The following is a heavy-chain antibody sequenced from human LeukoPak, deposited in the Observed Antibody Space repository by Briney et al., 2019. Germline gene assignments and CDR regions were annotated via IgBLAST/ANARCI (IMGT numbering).Heavy chain of an antibody. J-gene: IGHJ5*02. D-gene: IGHD3-22*01. CDR3: ARVHYHYDSSGPEWWFDP. V-gene: IGHV4-34*01. CDR2: INHSGNT. Sequence: TSSETLSLTCAVYGGSFSGYYWSWIRQPPGKGLEWIGEINHSGNTNYNPSLKSRVTISVDTSKNQFSLKLSSVTAADTAVYYCARVHYHYDSSGPEWWFDPWGQGTLVTVSS. CDR1: GGSFSGYY.